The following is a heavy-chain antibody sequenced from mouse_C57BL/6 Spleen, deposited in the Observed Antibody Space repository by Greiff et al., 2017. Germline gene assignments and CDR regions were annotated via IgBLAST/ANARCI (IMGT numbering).Heavy chain of an antibody. CDR3: AREGVYSNYSYAMDY. Sequence: EVQLQQSGPELVKPGASVKISCTASGYTFTDYYMNWVKQSHVKSLEWIGDINPNNGGTSYNQKVKGNATLTVDKSSSTAYMELRSLTSEDSAVYYCAREGVYSNYSYAMDYWGQGTSVTVSS. CDR1: GYTFTDYY. J-gene: IGHJ4*01. D-gene: IGHD2-5*01. V-gene: IGHV1-26*01. CDR2: INPNNGGT.